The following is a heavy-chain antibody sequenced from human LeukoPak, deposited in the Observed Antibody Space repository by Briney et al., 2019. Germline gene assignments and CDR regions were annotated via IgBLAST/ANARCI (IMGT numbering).Heavy chain of an antibody. CDR1: GYSFSSYW. D-gene: IGHD2-15*01. Sequence: GESLKISCKGSGYSFSSYWIAWVGQIPGKGLEWMGMIYPGDSDARYSPSFQGQVTISSDKAISTAYLQWSSLKASDTAMYYCARLGYCSGGSCYSSPFDYWGQGTLVTVSS. CDR2: IYPGDSDA. CDR3: ARLGYCSGGSCYSSPFDY. J-gene: IGHJ4*02. V-gene: IGHV5-51*01.